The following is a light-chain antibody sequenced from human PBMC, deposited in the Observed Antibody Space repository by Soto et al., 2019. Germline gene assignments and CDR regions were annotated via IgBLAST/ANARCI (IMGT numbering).Light chain of an antibody. CDR2: DVS. J-gene: IGKJ5*01. CDR1: QDIRDA. Sequence: AIQVTQSPSSLSASVGDRVTITCRASQDIRDALAWYQQKPGKAPKPLIYDVSTVQSGVPSRFSGRGSGTEFTLTIASLQPEDFATYYCQQFNIYPITFGQGTRLDI. V-gene: IGKV1-13*02. CDR3: QQFNIYPIT.